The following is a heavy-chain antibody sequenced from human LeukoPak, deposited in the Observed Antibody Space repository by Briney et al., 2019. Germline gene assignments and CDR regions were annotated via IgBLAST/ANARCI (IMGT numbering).Heavy chain of an antibody. Sequence: SETLSLTCTVSGVSISSSNSYWGWIRQPPGKGLEWIGSIYYSGNTYYNASLKSQVSISIDTSKNQFSLKLTSVTAADTAVYYCAKRTTSVVRGVIITLALDYWGQGTLVTVSS. J-gene: IGHJ4*02. V-gene: IGHV4-39*01. D-gene: IGHD3-10*01. CDR1: GVSISSSNSY. CDR2: IYYSGNT. CDR3: AKRTTSVVRGVIITLALDY.